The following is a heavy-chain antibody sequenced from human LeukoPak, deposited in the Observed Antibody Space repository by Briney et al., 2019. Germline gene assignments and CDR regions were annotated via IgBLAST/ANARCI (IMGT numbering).Heavy chain of an antibody. CDR2: ISSRSESK. CDR1: GFIFSTSG. CDR3: ARGTHWAIDN. V-gene: IGHV3-48*01. J-gene: IGHJ4*02. Sequence: GGSLRLSCAASGFIFSTSGMNWVRQAPGKGMQWVAYISSRSESKYYAASVKGRFTISRDNARNSLYLQMNSLRADDTAVYYCARGTHWAIDNWGQGTLVTVSS. D-gene: IGHD7-27*01.